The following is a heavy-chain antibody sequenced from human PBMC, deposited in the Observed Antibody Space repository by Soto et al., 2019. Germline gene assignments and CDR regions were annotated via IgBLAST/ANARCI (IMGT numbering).Heavy chain of an antibody. CDR3: ARVLRASKELQTDAFGI. Sequence: SETLSLTCIVSGESISSSSYYWGWIRQPPGKGLEWIGSIYYSGRTYYNPSFKSRVTISIDTSKNQFSLNLSSVTATDTAVYYCARVLRASKELQTDAFGIWGQGTVVTVSS. J-gene: IGHJ3*02. CDR1: GESISSSSYY. CDR2: IYYSGRT. V-gene: IGHV4-39*01. D-gene: IGHD3-9*01.